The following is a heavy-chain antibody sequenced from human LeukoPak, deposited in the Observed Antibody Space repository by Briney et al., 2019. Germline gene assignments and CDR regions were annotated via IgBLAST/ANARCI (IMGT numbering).Heavy chain of an antibody. CDR1: GFTFSSYA. V-gene: IGHV3-23*01. Sequence: PGGSLRLSCAASGFTFSSYAMSWVRQAPGKGLEWVSAISGSGGSTYYADSVKGRFTISRDNSKNTLYLQMNSLRAEDTAVYYCAKARGLRTPRYCTGGVCFPTSYYFDYWGQGTLVTVSS. CDR2: ISGSGGST. D-gene: IGHD2-8*02. CDR3: AKARGLRTPRYCTGGVCFPTSYYFDY. J-gene: IGHJ4*02.